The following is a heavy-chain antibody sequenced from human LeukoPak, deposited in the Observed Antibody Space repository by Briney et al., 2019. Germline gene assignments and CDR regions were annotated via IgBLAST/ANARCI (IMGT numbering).Heavy chain of an antibody. CDR3: ARRVAATRYFDY. CDR2: MFYSGST. V-gene: IGHV4-39*01. J-gene: IGHJ4*02. CDR1: GGSISSSSYY. D-gene: IGHD6-19*01. Sequence: KSSETLSLTCTVSGGSISSSSYYWGWIRQPPGKGLEWIVSMFYSGSTYDNPSLKSRVTISVDTSKNQFSLKLSSVTAADTAVYYCARRVAATRYFDYWGQGTLVTVSS.